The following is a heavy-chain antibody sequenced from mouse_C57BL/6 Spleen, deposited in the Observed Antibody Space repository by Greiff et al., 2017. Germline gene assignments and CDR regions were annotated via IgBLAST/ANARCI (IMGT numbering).Heavy chain of an antibody. J-gene: IGHJ4*01. Sequence: QVQLQQPGAELVKPGASVKMSCKASGYTFTSYWITWVKQRPGQGLEWIGDIYPGSGSTNYNEKFKSKATLTVDTSSSTAYMQLSSLTSEDSAVYYCARRTVVERYYAMDYWGQGTSVTVSS. CDR3: ARRTVVERYYAMDY. V-gene: IGHV1-55*01. D-gene: IGHD1-1*01. CDR2: IYPGSGST. CDR1: GYTFTSYW.